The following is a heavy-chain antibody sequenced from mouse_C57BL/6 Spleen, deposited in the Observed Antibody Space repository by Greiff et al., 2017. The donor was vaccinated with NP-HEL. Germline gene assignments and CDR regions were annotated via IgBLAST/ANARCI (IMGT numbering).Heavy chain of an antibody. J-gene: IGHJ1*03. CDR3: ASYCYSSSGYFDV. CDR2: ISDGGSYT. V-gene: IGHV5-4*01. D-gene: IGHD1-1*01. CDR1: GFTFSSYA. Sequence: EVQLQESGGGLVKPGGSLKLSCAASGFTFSSYAMSWVRQTPEKRLEWVATISDGGSYTYYPDNVKGRFTISRYNAKNNLYLQMSHLQSEDTAMYSCASYCYSSSGYFDVWGTGTTVTVSS.